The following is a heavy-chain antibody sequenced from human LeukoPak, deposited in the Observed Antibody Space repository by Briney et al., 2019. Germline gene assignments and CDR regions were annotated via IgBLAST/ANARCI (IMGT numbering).Heavy chain of an antibody. CDR3: AKDQNMVATAPFDC. V-gene: IGHV3-23*01. J-gene: IGHJ4*02. CDR1: GFTFSSYA. Sequence: GGSLRLSYAASGFTFSSYAMSWVRQAPGKGLEWVSAISGNAGSTYYADSVKGRFTISRDNSKNTLYLQMNSLRAEDTAIYYCAKDQNMVATAPFDCWGQGTLVTVSS. CDR2: ISGNAGST. D-gene: IGHD5-12*01.